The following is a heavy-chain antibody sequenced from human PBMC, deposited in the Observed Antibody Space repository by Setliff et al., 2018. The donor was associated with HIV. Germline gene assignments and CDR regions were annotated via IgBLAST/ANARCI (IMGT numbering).Heavy chain of an antibody. CDR1: GFTFTDYI. CDR3: GRDVHDAAADN. Sequence: GGSLRLSCAGSGFTFTDYIMHWVRQVPGRGLVWVSRINSDGTVANYADSVKGRFTISRDNARNTLFLQMNSLGVEDTALYYCGRDVHDAAADNWGRGTLVTVSS. V-gene: IGHV3-74*01. J-gene: IGHJ4*02. D-gene: IGHD6-13*01. CDR2: INSDGTVA.